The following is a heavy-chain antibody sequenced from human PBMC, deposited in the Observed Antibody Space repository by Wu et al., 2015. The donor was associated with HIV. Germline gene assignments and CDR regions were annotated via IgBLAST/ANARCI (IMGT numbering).Heavy chain of an antibody. CDR2: IIPTFATP. CDR1: GGPFRSYV. J-gene: IGHJ3*02. CDR3: AGLGISDAFDI. V-gene: IGHV1-69*12. Sequence: QVHLVQSGTEVKKPGSSVKVSCKTSGGPFRSYVLNWVRQAPGQGLEWVGGIIPTFATPHYAQKFQGRLTISADESTSTVYMELHSLTSEDTAVYYCAGLGISDAFDIWGQGTMVTVSS. D-gene: IGHD7-27*01.